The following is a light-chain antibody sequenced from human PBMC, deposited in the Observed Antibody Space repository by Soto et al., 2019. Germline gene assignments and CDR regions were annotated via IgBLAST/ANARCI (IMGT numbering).Light chain of an antibody. V-gene: IGKV1-9*01. J-gene: IGKJ4*01. Sequence: DIPLTQSPSFLSASVGDRVTITCRASQGISTYLAWYQQKPGIAPKLLIYAASTLQSGVPSRFSGSGSGTEFTLTVSSLQPEDFATYYCQQLNAYPLTFGGGTKVDIK. CDR1: QGISTY. CDR2: AAS. CDR3: QQLNAYPLT.